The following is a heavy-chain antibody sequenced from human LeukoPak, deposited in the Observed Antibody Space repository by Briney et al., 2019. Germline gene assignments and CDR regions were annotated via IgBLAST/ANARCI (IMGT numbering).Heavy chain of an antibody. D-gene: IGHD3-10*01. CDR2: IYSDGST. V-gene: IGHV3-53*01. Sequence: GGSLRLSCAASGFPVSSDYMNWVRQAPGKGLEWVSIIYSDGSTYYADSVKGRFTISRDNSKNTLYLQMNSLRAEDTAVYYCARGPPYFGSGNYYHIVDYWGQGTLVTVSS. J-gene: IGHJ4*02. CDR3: ARGPPYFGSGNYYHIVDY. CDR1: GFPVSSDY.